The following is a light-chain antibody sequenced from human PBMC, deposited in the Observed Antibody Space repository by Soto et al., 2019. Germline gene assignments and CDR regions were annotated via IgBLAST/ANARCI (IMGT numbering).Light chain of an antibody. V-gene: IGKV1-5*01. J-gene: IGKJ5*01. Sequence: DIQFTQSASTLSASVVYRATITCRASQSISSWLAWYQHKPGTAPKLLIYSASTLQSGVPSRFSGSGSGTDFTLTIARLEPEDFAVYYCQQYGDSPRTFGQGTRLEIK. CDR3: QQYGDSPRT. CDR2: SAS. CDR1: QSISSW.